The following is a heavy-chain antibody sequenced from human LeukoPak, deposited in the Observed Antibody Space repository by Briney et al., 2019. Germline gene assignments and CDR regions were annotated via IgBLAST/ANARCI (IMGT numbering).Heavy chain of an antibody. CDR1: GGSISRSSYY. Sequence: SETLSLTCAVSGGSISRSSYYWAWIRQPPGKGLEWVGTIYYGGSIYGDPSLKGRITISLDTSKNQFSLKLNSVTAADTAVYYCARAGWELLSASFDPWGRGTLVIVSS. V-gene: IGHV4-39*07. J-gene: IGHJ5*02. CDR2: IYYGGSI. CDR3: ARAGWELLSASFDP. D-gene: IGHD1-26*01.